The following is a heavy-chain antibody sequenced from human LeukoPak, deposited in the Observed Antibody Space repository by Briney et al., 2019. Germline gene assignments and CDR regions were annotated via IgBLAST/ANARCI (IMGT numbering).Heavy chain of an antibody. J-gene: IGHJ4*02. V-gene: IGHV4-4*07. CDR3: ARVECSGYDSHFDY. D-gene: IGHD5-12*01. CDR2: IYTSGST. Sequence: SETLSLTCTVSGGSISSYCWSWIRQPAGKGLEWIGRIYTSGSTKYNPSLKSRVTMSIDTSKNQFSLRLSSVTAADTAVYYCARVECSGYDSHFDYWGQGTLVTVSS. CDR1: GGSISSYC.